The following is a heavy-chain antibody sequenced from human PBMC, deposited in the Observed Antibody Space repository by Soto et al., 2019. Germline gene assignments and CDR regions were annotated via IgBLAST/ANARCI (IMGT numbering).Heavy chain of an antibody. J-gene: IGHJ4*02. CDR3: AKGAGDYVWGTYRLSDYFDY. CDR1: GFIFTSHA. Sequence: VQLVQSGGGVVQPGGSLRLSCAASGFIFTSHAMSWVRQAPGKGLEWVSGISGSGGSTYYEDSVKGRFTISRDTSKNTLFLQMNSLRAEDTAIYYCAKGAGDYVWGTYRLSDYFDYWGQGILVTVSS. V-gene: IGHV3-23*04. CDR2: ISGSGGST. D-gene: IGHD3-16*02.